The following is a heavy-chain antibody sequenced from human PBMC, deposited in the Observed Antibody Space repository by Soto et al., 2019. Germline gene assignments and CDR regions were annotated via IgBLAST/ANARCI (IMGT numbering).Heavy chain of an antibody. J-gene: IGHJ4*02. CDR3: AKGRARGYYDSSGHAEPFDY. CDR2: ISYDGSNK. Sequence: QTGGSLRLSCAASGFTFSSYGMHWVRQAPGKGLEWVAVISYDGSNKYYADSVKGRFTISRDNSKNTLYLQMNSLRAEDTAVYYCAKGRARGYYDSSGHAEPFDYWGQGTLVTVSS. CDR1: GFTFSSYG. V-gene: IGHV3-30*18. D-gene: IGHD3-22*01.